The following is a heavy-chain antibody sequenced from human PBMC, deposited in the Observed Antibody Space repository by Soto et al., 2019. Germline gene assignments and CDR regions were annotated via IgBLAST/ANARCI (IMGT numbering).Heavy chain of an antibody. Sequence: GGSLRLSCAASGFTFSSYAMSWVRQAPGKGLEWVSAISGSGGSTYYADSVKGRFTISRDNSKNTLYPQMNSLRAEDTAVYYCAKGGQGGYDIGPWGQGTTVTVSS. J-gene: IGHJ6*02. V-gene: IGHV3-23*01. D-gene: IGHD3-22*01. CDR1: GFTFSSYA. CDR2: ISGSGGST. CDR3: AKGGQGGYDIGP.